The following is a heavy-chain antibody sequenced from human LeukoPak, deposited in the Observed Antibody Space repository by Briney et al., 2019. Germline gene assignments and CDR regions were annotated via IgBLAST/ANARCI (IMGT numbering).Heavy chain of an antibody. J-gene: IGHJ3*02. CDR1: GFGFSSHW. CDR2: IKKDGSKK. CDR3: ARDPDDYPGVAFDI. Sequence: GGSLRLSCAASGFGFSSHWMNWVRQAPGKGLEWVANIKKDGSKKYYVDSVKARFTISRDNAKNSLYLQMNSLRAEDTAVYYCARDPDDYPGVAFDIWGQGAMVTVSS. D-gene: IGHD4-11*01. V-gene: IGHV3-7*04.